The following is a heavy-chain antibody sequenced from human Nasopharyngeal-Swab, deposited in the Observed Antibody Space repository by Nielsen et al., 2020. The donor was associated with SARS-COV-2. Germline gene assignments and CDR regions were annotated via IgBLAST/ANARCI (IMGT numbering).Heavy chain of an antibody. V-gene: IGHV1-24*01. Sequence: ASVKVSCKVSGYTLTELSMHWVRQAPGKGLEWMGGFDPEDGKTIYAQKFQGRVTMTRNTSISTAYMELSSLRSEDTAVYYCARGWLLHAFDIWGQGTMVTVSS. CDR1: GYTLTELS. CDR3: ARGWLLHAFDI. CDR2: FDPEDGKT. D-gene: IGHD6-19*01. J-gene: IGHJ3*02.